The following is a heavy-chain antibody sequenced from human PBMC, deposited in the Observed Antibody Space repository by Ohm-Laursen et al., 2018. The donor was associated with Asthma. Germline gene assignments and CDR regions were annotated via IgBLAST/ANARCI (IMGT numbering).Heavy chain of an antibody. V-gene: IGHV3-21*01. CDR2: ISTASSFI. CDR3: ARIGPEWELPGREYSLHH. Sequence: SLRLSCAASGYTFSRYSIHWVRQIPGKGLEWVASISTASSFIYYADSVRGRFTTSRDNARNPVYLQMNSLRAEDTALYYCARIGPEWELPGREYSLHHWGEGTLVTVSS. J-gene: IGHJ1*01. D-gene: IGHD1-26*01. CDR1: GYTFSRYS.